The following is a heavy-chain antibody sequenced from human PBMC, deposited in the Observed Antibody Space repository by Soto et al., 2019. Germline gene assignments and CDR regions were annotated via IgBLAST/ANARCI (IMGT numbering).Heavy chain of an antibody. D-gene: IGHD3-16*01. V-gene: IGHV3-23*01. CDR2: ISGTMGSVRDP. Sequence: PGGSLRLSCVASGFTFSTYTMSWVRRAPGKGLEWVSVISGTMGSVRDPYYADSVQGRFTISRDDFKSTLYLQMNSLRAEDTAIYYCEKARRTSSTCYVPDSWGQGTLVTVSS. CDR3: EKARRTSSTCYVPDS. CDR1: GFTFSTYT. J-gene: IGHJ5*01.